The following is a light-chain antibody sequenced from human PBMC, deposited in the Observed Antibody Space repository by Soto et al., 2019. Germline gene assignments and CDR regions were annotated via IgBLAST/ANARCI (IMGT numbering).Light chain of an antibody. Sequence: EVVMTQSPATLSVSPGERATLSCRASESVSRNLAWYQQKPGQAPRLLIYDASTRATGIPDRFSGSGSGTDFTLTISSLQSEDFAVYYCQQYNVWPPLFGQGTRLEIK. V-gene: IGKV3-15*01. CDR3: QQYNVWPPL. CDR1: ESVSRN. CDR2: DAS. J-gene: IGKJ5*01.